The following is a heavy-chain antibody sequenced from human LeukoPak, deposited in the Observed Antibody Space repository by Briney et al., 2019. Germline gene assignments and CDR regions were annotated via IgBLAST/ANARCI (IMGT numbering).Heavy chain of an antibody. J-gene: IGHJ5*02. CDR3: ARDISGGGSPRFDP. CDR2: ISSSSSYI. Sequence: GESLRLSCAASGFTFSSYSTNWVRQAPGKGLEWVSSISSSSSYIYYADSVKGRFTISRDNAKNSLYLQMNSLRAEDTAVYYCARDISGGGSPRFDPWGQGTLVTVSS. CDR1: GFTFSSYS. D-gene: IGHD2-15*01. V-gene: IGHV3-21*01.